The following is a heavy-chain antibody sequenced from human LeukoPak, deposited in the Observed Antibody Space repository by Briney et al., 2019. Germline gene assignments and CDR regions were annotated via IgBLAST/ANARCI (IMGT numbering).Heavy chain of an antibody. V-gene: IGHV4-39*01. CDR1: GGSISSSGYY. J-gene: IGHJ4*02. CDR2: IYYSGST. D-gene: IGHD6-19*01. CDR3: AKNAVAHINYYFDY. Sequence: SETLSLTCTVSGGSISSSGYYWGWIRQPPGKGLEWIGSIYYSGSTYYNPSLKSRVTISVDTSKDQFSLKLSSVTAADTAVYYCAKNAVAHINYYFDYWGQGALVTVSS.